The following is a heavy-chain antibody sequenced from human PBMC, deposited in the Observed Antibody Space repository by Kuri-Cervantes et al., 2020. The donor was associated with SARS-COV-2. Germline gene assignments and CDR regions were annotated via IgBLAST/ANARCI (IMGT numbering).Heavy chain of an antibody. Sequence: GGSLRLSCKGSGYSFTSYWIGWVRQMPGKGLEWMGIIYPGDSDTRYSPSFQGQVTISADKSISTAYLQWSSLKASDTAMYYCARWEIRFLGSWFDPWGQGTLVTDSS. J-gene: IGHJ5*02. V-gene: IGHV5-51*01. D-gene: IGHD3-3*01. CDR2: IYPGDSDT. CDR3: ARWEIRFLGSWFDP. CDR1: GYSFTSYW.